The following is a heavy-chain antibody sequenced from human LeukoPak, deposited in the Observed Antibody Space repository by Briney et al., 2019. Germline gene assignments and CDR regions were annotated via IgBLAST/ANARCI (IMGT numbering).Heavy chain of an antibody. CDR1: GGSISSGGYY. J-gene: IGHJ5*02. CDR2: IYHSGST. V-gene: IGHV4-30-2*01. D-gene: IGHD3-3*01. Sequence: PSETLSLTCTVSGGSISSGGYYWSWIRQPPGKGLEWIGYIYHSGSTYYNPSLKSRVTISVNRSKNQFSLKLSSVTAADTAVYYCARGPGDFWSESKIDPWGQGTLVTVSS. CDR3: ARGPGDFWSESKIDP.